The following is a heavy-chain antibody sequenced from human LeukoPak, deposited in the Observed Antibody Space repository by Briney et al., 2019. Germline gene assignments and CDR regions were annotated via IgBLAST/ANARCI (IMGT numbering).Heavy chain of an antibody. V-gene: IGHV1-24*01. J-gene: IGHJ3*02. CDR2: FDPEDGET. CDR3: ATEGRLLRTFDI. CDR1: GYTLTELS. Sequence: ASVKVSCKVSGYTLTELSMHWVRLAPGKGLEWMGGFDPEDGETIYAQKFQGRVTMTEDTSTDTAYMELSSLRSEDTAVYYCATEGRLLRTFDIWGQGTMVTVSS. D-gene: IGHD2/OR15-2a*01.